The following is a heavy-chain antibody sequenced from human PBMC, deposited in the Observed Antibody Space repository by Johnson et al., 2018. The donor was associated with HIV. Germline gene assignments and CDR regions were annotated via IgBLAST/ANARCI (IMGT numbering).Heavy chain of an antibody. D-gene: IGHD6-19*01. CDR1: GFTFSSNA. Sequence: QVQLVESGGGVVQPGRSLRLYCAASGFTFSSNAMHWVRQAPGKGLEWVAFIVYDGSKKYYADSVKGRFTISRDNSKNTLYLEMNSLRAEDTAVYYCAKGSSSGWLRDAFDIWGQGTMVTVSS. J-gene: IGHJ3*02. V-gene: IGHV3-30*02. CDR2: IVYDGSKK. CDR3: AKGSSSGWLRDAFDI.